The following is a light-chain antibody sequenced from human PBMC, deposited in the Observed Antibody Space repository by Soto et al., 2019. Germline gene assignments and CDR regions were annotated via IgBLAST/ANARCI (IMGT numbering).Light chain of an antibody. V-gene: IGKV1-33*01. Sequence: DIQMTQSPSSLSASVGDRVTITCQASQDIINYLNWYQQKSGKAAKLLIYDAANLETGVPSRFSGSGSETDFPFNISSLQHEDIETYYCPQYDNLPLTFGGGNKVEIK. CDR1: QDIINY. CDR3: PQYDNLPLT. J-gene: IGKJ4*01. CDR2: DAA.